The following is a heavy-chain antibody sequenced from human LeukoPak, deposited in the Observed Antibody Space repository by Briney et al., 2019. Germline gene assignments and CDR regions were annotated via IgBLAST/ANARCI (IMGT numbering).Heavy chain of an antibody. CDR1: GYTFTSYY. D-gene: IGHD3-3*01. CDR2: INASGGST. Sequence: PVASVKVSCKASGYTFTSYYMHWVRQAPGQGLEWMGIINASGGSTSCAQKFQGRVTMPRDTSTSTVYMELSSLRSEDTAVYYCARVRVALRSFDIWGQGTMVTVSS. V-gene: IGHV1-46*01. J-gene: IGHJ3*02. CDR3: ARVRVALRSFDI.